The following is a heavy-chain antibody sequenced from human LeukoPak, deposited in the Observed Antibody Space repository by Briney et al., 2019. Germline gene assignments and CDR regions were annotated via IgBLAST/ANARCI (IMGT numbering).Heavy chain of an antibody. CDR2: IWYDGSNK. CDR3: ARDSVVVVAATTGVDC. Sequence: GRSLRLSCAASGFTFSSYGMHWVRQAPGKGLEWVAVIWYDGSNKYYADSVKGRFTISRDNSKNTLYLQINSLRAEDTAVYYCARDSVVVVAATTGVDCWGQGTLVTVSS. V-gene: IGHV3-33*01. D-gene: IGHD2-15*01. J-gene: IGHJ4*02. CDR1: GFTFSSYG.